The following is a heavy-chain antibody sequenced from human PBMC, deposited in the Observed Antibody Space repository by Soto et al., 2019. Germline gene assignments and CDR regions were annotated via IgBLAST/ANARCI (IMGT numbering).Heavy chain of an antibody. Sequence: GGSLRLSCAASGFTFTRYSMNWVRRAPGKGLEWVSSISSTTNYIYYGDSMKGRFTISRDNAKNSLYLEMNSLRAEDTAVYYCARESEDLTSNFDYWGQGTLVTVSS. CDR1: GFTFTRYS. CDR2: ISSTTNYI. J-gene: IGHJ4*02. CDR3: ARESEDLTSNFDY. V-gene: IGHV3-21*06.